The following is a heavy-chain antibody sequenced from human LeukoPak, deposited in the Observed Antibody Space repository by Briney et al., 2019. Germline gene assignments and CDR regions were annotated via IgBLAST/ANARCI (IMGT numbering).Heavy chain of an antibody. Sequence: QPGGSLTLSCAPSRLTLSSSLMHWVRQAPGKGLVWVSRINSDGSKTDYADSVKGRFTISRDNAKNTLFLPMHSLRAEDTAIYYCTRGGDYWGQGTLVTVSS. V-gene: IGHV3-74*01. CDR2: INSDGSKT. CDR3: TRGGDY. J-gene: IGHJ4*02. CDR1: RLTLSSSL.